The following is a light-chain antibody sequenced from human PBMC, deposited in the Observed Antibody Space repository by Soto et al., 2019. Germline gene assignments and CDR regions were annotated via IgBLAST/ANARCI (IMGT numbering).Light chain of an antibody. V-gene: IGLV2-23*02. CDR2: EVS. CDR3: CSYAGSSTFVWV. CDR1: SSDVGSYNL. J-gene: IGLJ3*02. Sequence: QSALTQPASGSGSPGQSITISCTGTSSDVGSYNLVSWYQQHPGKAPKLMIYEVSKRPSGVSNRFSGSKSGNPASLTISGLQAEDEADYYCCSYAGSSTFVWVFGGGTKLTVL.